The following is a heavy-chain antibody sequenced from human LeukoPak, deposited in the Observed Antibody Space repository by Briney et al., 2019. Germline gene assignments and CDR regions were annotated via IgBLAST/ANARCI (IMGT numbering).Heavy chain of an antibody. CDR1: GFTFSDYY. CDR3: ARDSSGWSVDY. V-gene: IGHV3-11*05. J-gene: IGHJ4*02. Sequence: GGSLRLSCAASGFTFSDYYMSWIRQAPGKGLEWVSFISSTSCYIKDADSVKGRFTISRDNAKKSLYLQMNSLRAEDTAVYYCARDSSGWSVDYWGQGTLVTVSS. D-gene: IGHD6-19*01. CDR2: ISSTSCYI.